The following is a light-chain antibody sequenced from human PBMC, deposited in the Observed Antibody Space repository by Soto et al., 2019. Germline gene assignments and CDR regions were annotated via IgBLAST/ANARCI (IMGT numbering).Light chain of an antibody. CDR1: QSDTSTY. V-gene: IGKV3-20*01. Sequence: DTVLTQSPGTLSLSPGERATLSCRASQSDTSTYLAWYQHRPGQAPRLVIYGASTRATGIPDRFSGSGSGTDFTLTISRLELEDFAVYYCLQYAYPPWTFGHGTKVEIK. J-gene: IGKJ1*01. CDR3: LQYAYPPWT. CDR2: GAS.